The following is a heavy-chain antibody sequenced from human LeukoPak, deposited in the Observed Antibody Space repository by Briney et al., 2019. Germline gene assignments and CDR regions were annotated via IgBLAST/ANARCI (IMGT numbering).Heavy chain of an antibody. CDR2: ISSSSNYI. Sequence: PGGSLRLSCAASGFTFSGYSMNWVRQAPGKGLEWVSSISSSSNYIYYADSVKGRLTISRDNAKNSLYLQMNSLRAEDTAVYYCARATYYYDISGYYYFDYWGQGTLVTVSS. V-gene: IGHV3-21*01. CDR3: ARATYYYDISGYYYFDY. CDR1: GFTFSGYS. J-gene: IGHJ4*02. D-gene: IGHD3-22*01.